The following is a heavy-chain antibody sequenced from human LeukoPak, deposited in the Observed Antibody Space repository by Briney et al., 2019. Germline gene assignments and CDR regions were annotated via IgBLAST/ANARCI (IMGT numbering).Heavy chain of an antibody. J-gene: IGHJ6*02. CDR3: ASGSLTSESGSAPYGMDV. CDR1: GGTFSSYV. CDR2: IIPILGIA. D-gene: IGHD5-12*01. V-gene: IGHV1-69*04. Sequence: SVKVSCKASGGTFSSYVISWVRQAPGQGLEWMGRIIPILGIANYAQKFQGRVTITADKSTSTAYMELSSLRSEDTAVYYCASGSLTSESGSAPYGMDVWGQGTTVTVSS.